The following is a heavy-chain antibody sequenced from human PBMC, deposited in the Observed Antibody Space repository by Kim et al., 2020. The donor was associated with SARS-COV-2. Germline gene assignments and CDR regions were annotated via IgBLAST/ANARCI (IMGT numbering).Heavy chain of an antibody. CDR3: AREKLEPTLGAFDI. D-gene: IGHD1-1*01. CDR1: GFTFSSYG. J-gene: IGHJ3*02. V-gene: IGHV3-33*01. CDR2: IWYDGSNK. Sequence: GGSLRLSCAASGFTFSSYGMHWVRQAPGKGLEWVAVIWYDGSNKYYADSVKGRFTISRDNSKNTLYLQMNSLRAEDTAVYYCAREKLEPTLGAFDIWGQGTMVTVSS.